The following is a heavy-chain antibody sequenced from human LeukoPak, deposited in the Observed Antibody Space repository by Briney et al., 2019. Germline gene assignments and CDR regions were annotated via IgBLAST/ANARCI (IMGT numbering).Heavy chain of an antibody. J-gene: IGHJ2*01. CDR2: INPNSGAT. CDR1: GYTFTDYY. V-gene: IGHV1-2*02. Sequence: ASVKVSFKASGYTFTDYYIHWVRQAPGQGLEWVGYINPNSGATEYAQNFQGRVTMTRDTSISTANMELTRLRSDDTAVYYCARPQGPYYWYFDLWGRGTLVSVSS. CDR3: ARPQGPYYWYFDL.